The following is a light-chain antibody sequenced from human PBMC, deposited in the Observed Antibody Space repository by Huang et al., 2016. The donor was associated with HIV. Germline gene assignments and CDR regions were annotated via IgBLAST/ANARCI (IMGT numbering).Light chain of an antibody. CDR1: ESVSSR. CDR2: VAS. CDR3: QQYNNWHPWT. Sequence: EIVMTQSPATLSVSPGERATLSCRASESVSSRVAWYQQKPGQSPRFLIFVASTRAAGVPGRSSGSGSGTEFTLTISSLQSEDFAFYFCQQYNNWHPWTFGQGTKVDI. V-gene: IGKV3-15*01. J-gene: IGKJ1*01.